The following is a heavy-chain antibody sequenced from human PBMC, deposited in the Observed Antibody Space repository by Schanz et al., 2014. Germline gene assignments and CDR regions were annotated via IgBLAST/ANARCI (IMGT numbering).Heavy chain of an antibody. Sequence: VQLLESGGGLVQPGGSLRLSCAASGFSFSRYSMNWVRQVPGKGLEWVALVSSDGNNDYYTDSVKGRFTISRDNSKNTLYLQMNSLRAEDTAVYYCAKGRFGELSAFDIWGQGTMVTVAS. CDR3: AKGRFGELSAFDI. CDR2: VSSDGNND. CDR1: GFSFSRYS. V-gene: IGHV3-30*18. J-gene: IGHJ3*02. D-gene: IGHD3-10*01.